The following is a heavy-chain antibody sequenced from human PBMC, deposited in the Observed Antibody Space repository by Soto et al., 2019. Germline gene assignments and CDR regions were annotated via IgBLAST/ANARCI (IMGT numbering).Heavy chain of an antibody. Sequence: SETLSLTCTVSGDSLTRNYGSWIRQPPGKGLEWLAFIHNGQTTNYNPSLVGRVSVSVDTSKSQLSLNLNSVTAADTAVYYCARTVSGGFDYWGQGILVTVS. CDR1: GDSLTRNY. CDR3: ARTVSGGFDY. J-gene: IGHJ4*01. CDR2: IHNGQTT. V-gene: IGHV4-59*01.